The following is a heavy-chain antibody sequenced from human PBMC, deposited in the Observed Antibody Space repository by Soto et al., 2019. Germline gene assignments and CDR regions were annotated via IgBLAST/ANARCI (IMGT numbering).Heavy chain of an antibody. CDR3: ARDLSGIAVAVDYGMDV. V-gene: IGHV3-30-3*01. CDR1: GFTFSSYA. D-gene: IGHD6-19*01. Sequence: GGSLRLSCAASGFTFSSYAMHWVRQAPGKGLEWVAVISYDGSNKYYADSVKGRFTISRDNSKNTLYLQMNSLRAEDTAVYYCARDLSGIAVAVDYGMDVWGQGTTVTVSS. CDR2: ISYDGSNK. J-gene: IGHJ6*02.